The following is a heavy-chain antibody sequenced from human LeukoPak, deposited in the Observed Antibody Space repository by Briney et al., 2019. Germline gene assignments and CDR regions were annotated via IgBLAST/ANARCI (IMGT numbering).Heavy chain of an antibody. CDR2: ISYDGSNK. CDR3: ASGGYSYVYPAHY. D-gene: IGHD5-18*01. J-gene: IGHJ4*02. Sequence: GRSLRLSCAASGFTFSSYGMHWVRQAPGKGLEWVAVISYDGSNKYYADSVKGRFTISRDNSKNTLYLQMNSLRAEDTAVYCCASGGYSYVYPAHYWGQGTLVTVSS. V-gene: IGHV3-30*03. CDR1: GFTFSSYG.